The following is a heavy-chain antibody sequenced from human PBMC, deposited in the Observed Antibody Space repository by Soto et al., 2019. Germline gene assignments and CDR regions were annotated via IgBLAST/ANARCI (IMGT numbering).Heavy chain of an antibody. J-gene: IGHJ4*02. V-gene: IGHV3-66*01. CDR2: IYSGGST. CDR3: ARTDLGMTTVTTSTFDY. CDR1: GFTVSSNY. Sequence: GGSLRLSCAASGFTVSSNYMSWVRQAPGKGLEWVSVIYSGGSTYYADSVKGRFTISRDNSKNTLYLQMNSLRAEDTAVYYCARTDLGMTTVTTSTFDYWGQGTLVTVSS. D-gene: IGHD4-17*01.